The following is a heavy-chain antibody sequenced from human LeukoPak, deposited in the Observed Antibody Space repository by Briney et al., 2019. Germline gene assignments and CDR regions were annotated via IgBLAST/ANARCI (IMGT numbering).Heavy chain of an antibody. D-gene: IGHD3-16*01. Sequence: PSETLSLTCAVYGGSFSSYYWSWIRQPPGKGLEWIGYIYYSGSTNYNPSLKSRVTISVDTSKNQFSLKLSSVTAADTAVYYCAGGSGFYYYYYYMDVWGKGTTVTVSS. CDR1: GGSFSSYY. V-gene: IGHV4-59*01. J-gene: IGHJ6*03. CDR2: IYYSGST. CDR3: AGGSGFYYYYYYMDV.